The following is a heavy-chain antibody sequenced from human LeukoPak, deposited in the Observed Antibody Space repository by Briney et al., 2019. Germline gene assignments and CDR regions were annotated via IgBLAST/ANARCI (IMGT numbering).Heavy chain of an antibody. Sequence: GGSLRLSCAASGFTVSNAWMSWVRQAPGKGLEWVGHIKSKTDGGTTDFAAPVKGRFTISRDDSKNTLYLQMNSLKTEDTAAYYCAKGTYDSRGHFDYWGQGTLVSVSS. V-gene: IGHV3-15*01. CDR1: GFTVSNAW. D-gene: IGHD3-22*01. J-gene: IGHJ4*02. CDR2: IKSKTDGGTT. CDR3: AKGTYDSRGHFDY.